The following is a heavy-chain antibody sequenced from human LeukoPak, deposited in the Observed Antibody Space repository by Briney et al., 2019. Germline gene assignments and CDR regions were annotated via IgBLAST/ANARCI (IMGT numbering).Heavy chain of an antibody. J-gene: IGHJ3*02. D-gene: IGHD1-26*01. Sequence: SETLSLTCTVSGNSISSGDNYWSWIRQPAGKGLEWIGRIYTSGSTNYNPSLKSRVTISGDTSKNQFSLRLSSVAAADTAVYYCARRVVGAISRYRPFDIWGQGTMVTVSS. CDR2: IYTSGST. CDR3: ARRVVGAISRYRPFDI. CDR1: GNSISSGDNY. V-gene: IGHV4-61*02.